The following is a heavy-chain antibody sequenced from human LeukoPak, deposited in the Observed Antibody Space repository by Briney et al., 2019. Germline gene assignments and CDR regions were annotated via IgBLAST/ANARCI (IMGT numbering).Heavy chain of an antibody. V-gene: IGHV3-53*01. D-gene: IGHD3-10*01. J-gene: IGHJ2*01. CDR2: LYSGSDT. CDR1: GFTVGSKY. Sequence: GGSLRLSCAASGFTVGSKYMNWVRQAPGKGLEWVSILYSGSDTYYSDSVKGGFTISRDDSKNTLSLQMTSLRTEDTAVYYCARVGDHFHWYFDLWGRGTLVTVSS. CDR3: ARVGDHFHWYFDL.